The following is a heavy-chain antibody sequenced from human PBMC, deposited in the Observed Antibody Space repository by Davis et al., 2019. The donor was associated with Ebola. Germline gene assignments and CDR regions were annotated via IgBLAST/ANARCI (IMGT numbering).Heavy chain of an antibody. CDR1: GFTFDDYG. J-gene: IGHJ3*02. V-gene: IGHV3-20*01. CDR2: INWSGGST. CDR3: ARYDILIGYLFDI. D-gene: IGHD3-9*01. Sequence: GESLKISCAASGFTFDDYGMSWVRQAPGKGLEWVSGINWSGGSTGYADSVKGRFTISRDNAKNSLYLQMNSLRAEDTALYHCARYDILIGYLFDIWGQGTMVTVSS.